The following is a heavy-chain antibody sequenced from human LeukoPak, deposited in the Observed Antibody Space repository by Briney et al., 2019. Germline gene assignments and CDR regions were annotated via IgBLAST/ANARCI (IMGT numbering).Heavy chain of an antibody. V-gene: IGHV3-30-3*01. Sequence: PGGSLRLSCAASGFTFSSYAMHWVRQAPGKGLEWVAVISYDGSNKYYADSVKGRFTISRDNSKNTLYLQMNSLRAEDTAVYYCARELMVYRVFDYWGQGTLVTVSS. CDR1: GFTFSSYA. CDR2: ISYDGSNK. D-gene: IGHD2-8*01. CDR3: ARELMVYRVFDY. J-gene: IGHJ4*02.